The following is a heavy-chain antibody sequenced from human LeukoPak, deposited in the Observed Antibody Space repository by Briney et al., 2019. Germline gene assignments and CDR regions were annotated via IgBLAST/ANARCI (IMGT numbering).Heavy chain of an antibody. CDR2: ISRSSSYK. CDR1: GFTFSSYS. D-gene: IGHD3-10*01. CDR3: ARGRRDDAFDI. Sequence: GGSLRLSCAASGFTFSSYSMNWVRQAPGKGLEWVSSISRSSSYKYYADSVKGRFTISRDNAKNSLYLQMNSLRAEDTAVYYCARGRRDDAFDIWGQGTMVTVSS. J-gene: IGHJ3*02. V-gene: IGHV3-21*01.